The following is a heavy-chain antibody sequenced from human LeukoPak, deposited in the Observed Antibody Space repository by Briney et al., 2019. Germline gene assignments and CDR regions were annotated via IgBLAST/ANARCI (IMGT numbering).Heavy chain of an antibody. CDR1: GYTFTSYA. Sequence: ASVKVSCKASGYTFTSYAMHWVRQAPGQRLEWMGWINAGNGNTKYSQEFQGRVTITRDTSASTAYMELSSLRSEDMAVYYCARGGAYAGYGDYVIPSWFDPWGQGTLVTVSS. J-gene: IGHJ5*02. V-gene: IGHV1-3*03. CDR2: INAGNGNT. CDR3: ARGGAYAGYGDYVIPSWFDP. D-gene: IGHD4-17*01.